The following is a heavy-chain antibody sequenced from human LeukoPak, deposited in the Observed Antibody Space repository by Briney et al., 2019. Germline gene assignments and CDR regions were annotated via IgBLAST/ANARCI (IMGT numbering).Heavy chain of an antibody. CDR1: GFIFSDYY. V-gene: IGHV3-11*04. CDR2: ISSSDNTI. Sequence: GGSLRLSCAASGFIFSDYYMSWIRQAPGKGLEWISYISSSDNTIYYADSVKGRFTISRDNAKNSLYLQMNSLRAEDTAVYYCARDAELWFGEIPYYYGMDVWGQGTTVTVSS. J-gene: IGHJ6*02. CDR3: ARDAELWFGEIPYYYGMDV. D-gene: IGHD3-10*01.